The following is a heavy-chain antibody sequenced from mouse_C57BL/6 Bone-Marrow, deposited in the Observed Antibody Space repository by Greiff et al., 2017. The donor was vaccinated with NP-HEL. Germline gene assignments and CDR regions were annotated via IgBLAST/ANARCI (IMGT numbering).Heavy chain of an antibody. D-gene: IGHD1-1*01. CDR3: ARGPTTVVATDYFDY. V-gene: IGHV1-81*01. Sequence: QVQLKESGAELARPGASVKLSCKASGYTFTSYGISWVKQRTGQGLEWIGEIYPRSGNTYYNEKFKGKATLTADKSSSTAYMELRSLTSEDSAVYFCARGPTTVVATDYFDYWGQGTTLTVSS. CDR1: GYTFTSYG. J-gene: IGHJ2*01. CDR2: IYPRSGNT.